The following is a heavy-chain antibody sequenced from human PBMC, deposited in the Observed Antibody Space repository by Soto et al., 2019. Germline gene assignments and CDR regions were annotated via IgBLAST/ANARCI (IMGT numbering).Heavy chain of an antibody. CDR1: GGSINTYY. Sequence: QVQLQESGPGLVKPSETLSLTCNVSGGSINTYYWSWIRQPPGKGLEWIGYIYYSGSTNYNPSLKSRVTTSVDTSKNQFSLKLSSVTAADTAVYYCARGGRAAYYYYLGVWGKGTTVTVSS. CDR2: IYYSGST. CDR3: ARGGRAAYYYYLGV. V-gene: IGHV4-59*01. J-gene: IGHJ6*03.